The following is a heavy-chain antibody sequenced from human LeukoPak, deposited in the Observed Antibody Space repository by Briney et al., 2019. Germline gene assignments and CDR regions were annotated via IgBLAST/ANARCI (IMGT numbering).Heavy chain of an antibody. V-gene: IGHV4-59*01. Sequence: SETLSLTCTVSGGPISGYFWSWIRQPPGKGLEWIGYVYYGDSTKYNPSLKSRVTISVDKSKNNFSLRLSSVAAADTAVYYCARVKECSGDCYPFEYWGQGTLVTVSS. J-gene: IGHJ4*02. CDR1: GGPISGYF. CDR3: ARVKECSGDCYPFEY. CDR2: VYYGDST. D-gene: IGHD2-21*02.